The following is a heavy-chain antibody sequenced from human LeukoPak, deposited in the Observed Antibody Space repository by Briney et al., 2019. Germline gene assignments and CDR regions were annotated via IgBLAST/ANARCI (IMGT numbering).Heavy chain of an antibody. D-gene: IGHD6-13*01. CDR2: IYYSGST. V-gene: IGHV4-59*01. J-gene: IGHJ3*02. Sequence: SETLSLTCTVSGGSISSYYWSWIRQPPGKGLEWIGYIYYSGSTNYNPSLKSRVTISVDTSKNQFSLKLSSVTAADTAVYYCARLRVAAAGQLRAFDIWGQGTMVTVSS. CDR1: GGSISSYY. CDR3: ARLRVAAAGQLRAFDI.